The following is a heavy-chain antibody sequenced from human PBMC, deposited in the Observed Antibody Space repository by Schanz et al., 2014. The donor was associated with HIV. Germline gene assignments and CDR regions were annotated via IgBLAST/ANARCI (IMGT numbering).Heavy chain of an antibody. V-gene: IGHV3-53*01. Sequence: EVQLVESGGGLVQPGGSLRLSCAASGFTVSSNYMSWVRQAPGKGLEWVSVIYSGGSTYYADSVKGRFTISRDNSKNTLYLQMNSLRAEDTAVYYCAKGQRGMVRGDIDYWGQGTLVTVSS. J-gene: IGHJ4*02. CDR3: AKGQRGMVRGDIDY. D-gene: IGHD3-10*01. CDR2: IYSGGST. CDR1: GFTVSSNY.